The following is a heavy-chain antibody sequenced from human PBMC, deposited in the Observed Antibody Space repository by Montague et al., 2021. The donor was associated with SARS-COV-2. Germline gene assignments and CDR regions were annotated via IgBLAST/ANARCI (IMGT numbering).Heavy chain of an antibody. D-gene: IGHD1-26*01. V-gene: IGHV4-38-2*02. Sequence: SETLSLTCSVSGFSISSGYYWGWIRQTPGKGLEWIGSRYQNGATYYSPSLKRPVTILLDTSKNQFSLSLTSVTAADTAVYYCARSGAGIFDFSYFDSWGQGSLVIVSS. CDR2: RYQNGAT. J-gene: IGHJ4*02. CDR3: ARSGAGIFDFSYFDS. CDR1: GFSISSGYY.